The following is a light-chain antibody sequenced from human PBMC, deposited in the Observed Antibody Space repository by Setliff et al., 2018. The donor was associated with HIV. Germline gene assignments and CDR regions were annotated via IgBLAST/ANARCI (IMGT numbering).Light chain of an antibody. CDR1: SGNIASNY. CDR3: QSYNSDIVI. V-gene: IGLV6-57*01. CDR2: EDD. J-gene: IGLJ2*01. Sequence: NFMLTQPHSVSEPPGKTVIISCTRSSGNIASNYGQWYQQRPGSSPTTVIYEDDNRPSGVPDRFSGSIDSSSNSASLTISGLKTEDEADYYCQSYNSDIVIFGGGTKVTGL.